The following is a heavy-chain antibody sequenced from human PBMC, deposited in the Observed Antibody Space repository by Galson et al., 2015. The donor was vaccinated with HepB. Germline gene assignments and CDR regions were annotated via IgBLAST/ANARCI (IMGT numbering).Heavy chain of an antibody. Sequence: SLRLSCAVSGFTFNRHGMHWVRQAPGKGLEWVALIWANGSNRYYSNSVMGRFTISRDNSKNTLFLEMNSLRAEDTAVYYCVREMAIAAPASFDLWGHGTLVTVSS. CDR3: VREMAIAAPASFDL. CDR2: IWANGSNR. CDR1: GFTFNRHG. V-gene: IGHV3-33*01. D-gene: IGHD6-25*01. J-gene: IGHJ4*01.